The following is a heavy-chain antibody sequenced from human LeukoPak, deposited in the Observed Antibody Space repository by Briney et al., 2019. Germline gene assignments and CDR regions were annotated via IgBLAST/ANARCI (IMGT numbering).Heavy chain of an antibody. J-gene: IGHJ4*02. Sequence: GASVKVSCKASVYTFTDYYMHSGRQAPGQGLEWMGWINPNNGGTNYAQKFQGRVTMTRDTSISTAYMELSRLRSDDTAVYYCAMSHDYYHSSGYYYFDYWGQGTLVTVSS. CDR3: AMSHDYYHSSGYYYFDY. CDR1: VYTFTDYY. D-gene: IGHD3-22*01. CDR2: INPNNGGT. V-gene: IGHV1-2*02.